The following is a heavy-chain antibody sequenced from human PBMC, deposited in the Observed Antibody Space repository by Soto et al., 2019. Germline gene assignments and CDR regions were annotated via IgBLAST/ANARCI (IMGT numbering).Heavy chain of an antibody. J-gene: IGHJ6*02. Sequence: GGSLRLSCAASGFTVSSNYMSWVRQAPGKGLEWVSVIYSGGSTYYADSVKGRFTISRDNSKNTLYLQMNSLRAEDTAVYYCARMPDVDTEGDVWGQGTTVTVSS. D-gene: IGHD5-18*01. V-gene: IGHV3-53*01. CDR1: GFTVSSNY. CDR3: ARMPDVDTEGDV. CDR2: IYSGGST.